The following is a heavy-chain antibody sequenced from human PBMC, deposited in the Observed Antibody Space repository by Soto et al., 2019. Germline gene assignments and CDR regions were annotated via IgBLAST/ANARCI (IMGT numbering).Heavy chain of an antibody. J-gene: IGHJ3*01. CDR3: ARDFYDYTWGHNAFDV. Sequence: QVQLRESGPGLVKPSETLSLTCTVSGGSVSSTTYYWSWLRQPPGKGLEWIGYVYNSVTTTYNPSLMSRVSMSVDTSKNQFSLRLTSVTAADTAVYYCARDFYDYTWGHNAFDVWGQGTKVTVSS. CDR2: VYNSVTT. V-gene: IGHV4-61*01. D-gene: IGHD3-16*01. CDR1: GGSVSSTTYY.